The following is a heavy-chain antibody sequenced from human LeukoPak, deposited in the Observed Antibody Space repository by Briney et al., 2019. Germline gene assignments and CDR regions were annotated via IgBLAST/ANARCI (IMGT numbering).Heavy chain of an antibody. D-gene: IGHD4-17*01. CDR1: GFTFDDYA. CDR2: ISWNSGSI. CDR3: AKAVTIGRLDLDY. J-gene: IGHJ4*02. V-gene: IGHV3-9*03. Sequence: GGSLRLSCAAYGFTFDDYAMNWVRQAPWKGLEWVSGISWNSGSIVYADSVKGRFTISRDNANNSLYLQMNSLRAEDMALYYCAKAVTIGRLDLDYWGQGTLVTVSS.